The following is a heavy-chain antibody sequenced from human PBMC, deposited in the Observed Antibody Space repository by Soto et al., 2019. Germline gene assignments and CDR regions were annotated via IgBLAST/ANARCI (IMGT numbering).Heavy chain of an antibody. CDR3: VRARGFLEWLSSLYYYGMDV. CDR2: INHSGST. D-gene: IGHD3-3*01. CDR1: GGSFSGYY. J-gene: IGHJ6*02. V-gene: IGHV4-34*01. Sequence: SETLSLTCAVYGGSFSGYYWSWIRQPPGKGLEWIGEINHSGSTNYNPSLKSRVTISVDTSKNQFSLKLSSVTAADTAVYYCVRARGFLEWLSSLYYYGMDVWGQGTTVTVSS.